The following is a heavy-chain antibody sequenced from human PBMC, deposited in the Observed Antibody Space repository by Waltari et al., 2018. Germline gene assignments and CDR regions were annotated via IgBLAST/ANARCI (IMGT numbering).Heavy chain of an antibody. J-gene: IGHJ4*02. V-gene: IGHV4-38-2*02. CDR2: IYHSGST. CDR3: ARDLED. Sequence: WIGSIYHSGSTYYNPSLKSRVTISLDTSKNQFSLKLSSVTAADTAVYYCARDLEDWGQGTLVTVSS.